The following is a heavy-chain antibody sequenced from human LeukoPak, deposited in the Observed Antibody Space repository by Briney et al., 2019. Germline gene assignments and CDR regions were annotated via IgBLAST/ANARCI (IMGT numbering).Heavy chain of an antibody. J-gene: IGHJ4*02. CDR1: GFTFSSYS. D-gene: IGHD3-10*02. CDR2: ISSSSSTI. V-gene: IGHV3-48*01. CDR3: ARDVRGFFDY. Sequence: GGSLRLSCAASGFTFSSYSMSWVRQAPGKGLEWVSYISSSSSTIYYADSVKGRFTISRDNAKNSLYLQMNSLRAEDTAVYYCARDVRGFFDYWGQGTLVTVSS.